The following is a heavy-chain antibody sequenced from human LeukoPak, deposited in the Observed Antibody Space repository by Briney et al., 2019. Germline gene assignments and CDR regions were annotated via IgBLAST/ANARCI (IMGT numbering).Heavy chain of an antibody. J-gene: IGHJ4*02. Sequence: GGSLRLSCAASGFTFRSYWMSWVRQAPGKGLEWVANIKQDGSETYYVDSVKGRFTTSRDNAKNSLYLQMNSLRAEDTAVYYCARDLVVAASDYWGEGNLVTVSS. V-gene: IGHV3-7*01. CDR2: IKQDGSET. CDR3: ARDLVVAASDY. CDR1: GFTFRSYW. D-gene: IGHD2-15*01.